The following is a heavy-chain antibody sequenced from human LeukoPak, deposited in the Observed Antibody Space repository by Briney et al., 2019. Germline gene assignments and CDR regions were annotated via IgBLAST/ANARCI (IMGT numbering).Heavy chain of an antibody. D-gene: IGHD2-2*02. J-gene: IGHJ4*02. CDR2: ISGSGGST. CDR1: GFTFSSYA. CDR3: ANPVHMYTKFDY. Sequence: GGSLRLSCAASGFTFSSYAMSWVRQAPGKGLEWVSAISGSGGSTYYADSVKGRFTISRDNSKNTLYLRMNSLRAEDTAVYYCANPVHMYTKFDYWGQGTLVTVSS. V-gene: IGHV3-23*01.